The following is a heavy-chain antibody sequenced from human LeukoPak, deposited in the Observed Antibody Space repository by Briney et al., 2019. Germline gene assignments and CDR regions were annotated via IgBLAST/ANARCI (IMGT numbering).Heavy chain of an antibody. CDR3: AKDLGQQLNYYYGMDV. J-gene: IGHJ6*02. CDR2: ISGSGGTT. V-gene: IGHV3-23*01. CDR1: GFTFSSYA. D-gene: IGHD6-13*01. Sequence: QTGGSLRLSCAASGFTFSSYAMSWVRQARGKGLEWVSAISGSGGTTYYADSVKGRFTISRDNSKNTLYLQMNSLIAEDTAVYYCAKDLGQQLNYYYGMDVWGQGTTVTVSS.